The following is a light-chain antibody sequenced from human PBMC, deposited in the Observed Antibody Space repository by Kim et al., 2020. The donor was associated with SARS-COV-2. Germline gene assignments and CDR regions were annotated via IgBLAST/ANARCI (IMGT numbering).Light chain of an antibody. CDR3: CSYASSDTVI. J-gene: IGLJ2*01. Sequence: QSALTQPASVSGSPGQSITISCTGTSSDVGDYNYVSWYQQYPGKAPKLMIYDVSDRPSGVSNRFSGSKSGNTASLTISGLQAEDEADYYCCSYASSDTVIFGGGTKLTVL. CDR1: SSDVGDYNY. V-gene: IGLV2-14*03. CDR2: DVS.